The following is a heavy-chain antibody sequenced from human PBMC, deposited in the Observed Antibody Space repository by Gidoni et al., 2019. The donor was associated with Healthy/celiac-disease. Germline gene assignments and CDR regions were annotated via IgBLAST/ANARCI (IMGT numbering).Heavy chain of an antibody. D-gene: IGHD6-13*01. CDR3: ARETAAGNAFDY. CDR2: INPNSGGT. Sequence: GLEWMGWINPNSGGTNYAQKFQGRVTMTRDTSISTAYMELSRLRSDDTAVYYCARETAAGNAFDYWGQGTLVTVSS. J-gene: IGHJ4*02. V-gene: IGHV1-2*02.